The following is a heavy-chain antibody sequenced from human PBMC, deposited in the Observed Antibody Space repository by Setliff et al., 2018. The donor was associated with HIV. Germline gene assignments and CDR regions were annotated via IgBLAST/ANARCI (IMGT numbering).Heavy chain of an antibody. Sequence: ASVKVSCKASGYTFTKYGISWVRQAPGQGLEWLGWINTNTEHPTYAQGFTGRFVFSLDTSVSAAFLQISSLKAEDTAVYYCARAQALLRVYYMDVWGKGTTVTVSS. V-gene: IGHV7-4-1*02. CDR2: INTNTEHP. CDR3: ARAQALLRVYYMDV. CDR1: GYTFTKYG. D-gene: IGHD3-3*01. J-gene: IGHJ6*03.